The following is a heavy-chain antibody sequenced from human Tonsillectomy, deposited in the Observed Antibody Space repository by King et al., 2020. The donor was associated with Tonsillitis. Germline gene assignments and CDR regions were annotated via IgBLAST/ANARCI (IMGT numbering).Heavy chain of an antibody. D-gene: IGHD3-10*01. Sequence: VQLVESGGGLVQPGGSLRLSCAASGFTFSSYAMGWVRQAPGKGLEWVSEISGSGGSTYYADSVKGRFTISRDNSKNTLYLQMNSLRAEDTAVYFCAKAAYGSGSYYNDRWGQGTLVTVSS. V-gene: IGHV3-23*04. CDR3: AKAAYGSGSYYNDR. CDR2: ISGSGGST. CDR1: GFTFSSYA. J-gene: IGHJ5*02.